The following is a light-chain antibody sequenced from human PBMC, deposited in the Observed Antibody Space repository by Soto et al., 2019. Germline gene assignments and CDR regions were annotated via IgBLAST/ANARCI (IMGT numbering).Light chain of an antibody. Sequence: QSVLTQPPSVSGAPGQRVTISCTGSSSNIGAGYDVLWYQQLPGTAPKLLLYGNRNRPSGVPDRFSGSKSGTSASLAITGLQAEYEADYYCQSHDSSLSGSIFGGGTKLTVL. J-gene: IGLJ2*01. CDR3: QSHDSSLSGSI. CDR2: GNR. CDR1: SSNIGAGYD. V-gene: IGLV1-40*01.